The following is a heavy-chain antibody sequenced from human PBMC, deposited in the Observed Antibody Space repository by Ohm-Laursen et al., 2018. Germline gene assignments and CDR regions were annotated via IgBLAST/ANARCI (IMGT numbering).Heavy chain of an antibody. CDR2: IYYSGST. CDR3: ARAEITMFYFDY. J-gene: IGHJ4*02. Sequence: TLSLTCTVSGGSISSGGYYWSWIRQHPGKGLEWIGYIYYSGSTYYNPSLKSRVTISVDTSKNQFSLKLSSVTAADTAVYYCARAEITMFYFDYWGQGTLVTVSS. D-gene: IGHD3-10*02. CDR1: GGSISSGGYY. V-gene: IGHV4-31*03.